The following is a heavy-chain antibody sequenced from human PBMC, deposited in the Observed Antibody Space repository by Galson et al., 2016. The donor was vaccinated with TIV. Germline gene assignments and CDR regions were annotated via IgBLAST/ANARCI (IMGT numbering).Heavy chain of an antibody. CDR3: ARSPPLGSTIYYFDY. Sequence: SLRLSCAASGFTFSNYGIHWVRQAPGKGLEWVSTMWSDGTNEHYADSVKGRFTISRDNSKDTLYLHMHSLRADDTAVYYWARSPPLGSTIYYFDYWGQGTLVTVSS. V-gene: IGHV3-33*01. D-gene: IGHD1-26*01. J-gene: IGHJ4*02. CDR2: MWSDGTNE. CDR1: GFTFSNYG.